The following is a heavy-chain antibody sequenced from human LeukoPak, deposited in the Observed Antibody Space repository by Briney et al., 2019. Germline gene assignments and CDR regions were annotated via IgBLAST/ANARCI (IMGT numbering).Heavy chain of an antibody. J-gene: IGHJ4*02. D-gene: IGHD6-19*01. V-gene: IGHV5-51*01. CDR3: ARLPPGIAVAGTADY. CDR2: IYPGDSDT. Sequence: HGESLKISCKGSGYSFTSYWIGWVRQMPGKGLGWMGIIYPGDSDTRYSPSFQGQVTISADKSISTAYLQWSSLKASDNAMYYCARLPPGIAVAGTADYWGQGTLVTVSS. CDR1: GYSFTSYW.